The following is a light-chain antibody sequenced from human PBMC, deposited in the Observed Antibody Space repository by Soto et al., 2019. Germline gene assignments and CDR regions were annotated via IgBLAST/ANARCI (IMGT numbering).Light chain of an antibody. CDR1: QDIDNF. V-gene: IGKV1-9*01. Sequence: DIQLTQSPSFLSASVGDRVTITCRASQDIDNFAAWYQQKPGKPPNLLIYATSLLQTGVPPRFSGRGSGTEFSLTINGLQPEDFATYYCHQLNRGPFFFIFGPGT. J-gene: IGKJ3*01. CDR3: HQLNRGPFFFI. CDR2: ATS.